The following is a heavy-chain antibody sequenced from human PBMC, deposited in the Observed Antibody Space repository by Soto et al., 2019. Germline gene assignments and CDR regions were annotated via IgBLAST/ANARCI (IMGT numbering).Heavy chain of an antibody. J-gene: IGHJ4*02. V-gene: IGHV3-9*01. CDR1: GFIFDEYA. D-gene: IGHD4-17*01. CDR2: ISWNSGNI. Sequence: EVQLVESGGGLVQPGRSLRLSCAASGFIFDEYAMHWVRQAPGKGLEWVSSISWNSGNIGYADSVKGRFTISRDNAKTSLYRQWNGVRVGAPAFYTWAKGPSTRFSALKNSWGQGTLVTVSS. CDR3: AKGPSTRFSALKNS.